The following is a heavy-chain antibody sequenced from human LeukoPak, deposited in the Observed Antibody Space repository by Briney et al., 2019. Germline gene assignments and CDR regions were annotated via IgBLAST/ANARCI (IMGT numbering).Heavy chain of an antibody. CDR2: MSYTGST. CDR3: ATDGYFEV. V-gene: IGHV4-59*01. Sequence: PPETLSLTCTVSGVSINTYSWSWVRQPPGKGLEWIGYMSYTGSTSYNPSLRSRVTISVDKSKNQFSLKLTSVTAADTAVYFCATDGYFEVWGRGTLVTVSS. CDR1: GVSINTYS. J-gene: IGHJ2*01.